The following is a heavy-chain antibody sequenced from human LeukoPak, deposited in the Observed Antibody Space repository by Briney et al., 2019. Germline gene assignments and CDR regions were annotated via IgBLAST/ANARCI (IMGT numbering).Heavy chain of an antibody. V-gene: IGHV4-61*02. CDR2: IYTSGSI. J-gene: IGHJ4*02. CDR3: ARGGVDWVTFDY. D-gene: IGHD2-8*01. Sequence: MPSQTLSLTCTVSGGSISSGSYYWSWIRQPAGKGLEWIGRIYTSGSINYNPSLKSRVTISVDTSKNQFSLKLSSVTAADTAVYYCARGGVDWVTFDYWGQGTLVTVSS. CDR1: GGSISSGSYY.